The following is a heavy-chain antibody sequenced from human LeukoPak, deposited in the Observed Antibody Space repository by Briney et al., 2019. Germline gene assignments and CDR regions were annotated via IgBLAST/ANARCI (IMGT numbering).Heavy chain of an antibody. J-gene: IGHJ3*02. CDR1: GFTFSSYA. CDR2: ISGRGGST. Sequence: GGSLRLSCAASGFTFSSYAMRWVRQAPGKGLEWVSAISGRGGSTYYADSVKGRFTISRDNSKNTLYLQMNSLRAEDTAVYYCAKDPGINTVADAFDIWGQGTMVTVSS. D-gene: IGHD3-22*01. CDR3: AKDPGINTVADAFDI. V-gene: IGHV3-23*01.